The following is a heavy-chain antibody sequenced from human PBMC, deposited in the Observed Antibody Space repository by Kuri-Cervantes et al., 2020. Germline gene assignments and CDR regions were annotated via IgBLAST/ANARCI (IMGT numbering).Heavy chain of an antibody. V-gene: IGHV5-51*01. CDR3: ARPATPYSSGCHY. CDR1: GYSFTSSW. J-gene: IGHJ4*02. Sequence: KVSCKGSGYSFTSSWIGWVRQMPGKGLEWMGIIYPGDSDTRYSPSFQGQVTISADKSISTAYLQWSSLKASDTAMYYCARPATPYSSGCHYWGQGTLVTVSS. CDR2: IYPGDSDT. D-gene: IGHD6-19*01.